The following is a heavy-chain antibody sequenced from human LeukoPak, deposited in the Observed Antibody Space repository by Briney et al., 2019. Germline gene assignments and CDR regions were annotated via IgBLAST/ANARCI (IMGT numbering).Heavy chain of an antibody. CDR2: VHHSGTT. Sequence: SETLSLTCSVSGGSIRSDYWSWIRQPPGQGLEWIGYVHHSGTTNYNPSLKSRVTISLDTSKNQFSLRRTSVTAADTGVYYCATAGDWNDLPHWGQGTLVTVSS. CDR3: ATAGDWNDLPH. D-gene: IGHD1-1*01. J-gene: IGHJ4*02. CDR1: GGSIRSDY. V-gene: IGHV4-59*01.